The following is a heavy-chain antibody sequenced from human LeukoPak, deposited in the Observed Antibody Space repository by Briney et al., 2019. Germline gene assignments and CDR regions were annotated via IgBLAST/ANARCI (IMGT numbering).Heavy chain of an antibody. Sequence: GGSLRLSCAASGFTFSSYAMHWVRQAPGKGLEWVAVISYDGSNKYYADSVKGRFTISRDNSKNTLYLQMNSLRAEDTAVYYCARNGDTPDAFDIWGQGTMVTVSS. V-gene: IGHV3-30*04. CDR1: GFTFSSYA. D-gene: IGHD4-17*01. J-gene: IGHJ3*02. CDR2: ISYDGSNK. CDR3: ARNGDTPDAFDI.